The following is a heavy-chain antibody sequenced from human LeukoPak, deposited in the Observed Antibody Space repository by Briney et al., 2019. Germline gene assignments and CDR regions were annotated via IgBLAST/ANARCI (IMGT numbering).Heavy chain of an antibody. V-gene: IGHV4-38-2*01. CDR1: GYSITSGFS. J-gene: IGHJ5*02. CDR2: ISHSGST. Sequence: SETLSLTCAVFGYSITSGFSWGWIRQPPGKGLEWIGTISHSGSTDYKSTLESRLTISMDTSKNQFSLKLTSVTAADTAVYYCARNLTTVVTPGAKYNYFDPWGQGTLVTVSS. CDR3: ARNLTTVVTPGAKYNYFDP. D-gene: IGHD4-23*01.